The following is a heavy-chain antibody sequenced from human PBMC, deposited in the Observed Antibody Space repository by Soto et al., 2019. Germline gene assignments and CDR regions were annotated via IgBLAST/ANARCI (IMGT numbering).Heavy chain of an antibody. Sequence: GETLRLSCKGSGYRFAGYGVGWVGGMPGKGLDWMGVIYPCDSDTRYSPSFHGQVTISADKSISTAYLQWSSLKASDTAMYFCARLPGVRGVFDGFNVWGQGTMVTVSS. D-gene: IGHD3-10*01. V-gene: IGHV5-51*01. J-gene: IGHJ3*01. CDR2: IYPCDSDT. CDR3: ARLPGVRGVFDGFNV. CDR1: GYRFAGYG.